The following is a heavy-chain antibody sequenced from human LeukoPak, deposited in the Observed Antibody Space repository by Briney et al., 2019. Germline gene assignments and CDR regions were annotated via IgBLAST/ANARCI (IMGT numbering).Heavy chain of an antibody. Sequence: GGSLRLSCAASGFTFSNYWMSWVRQAPGKGLEYVANIKQDGSETYYVDSVKGRFTISRDNAKTSLYLQMNSLRVEDTAVYYCARDQGIMFFDNWGQGTLVTVSS. J-gene: IGHJ4*02. CDR2: IKQDGSET. V-gene: IGHV3-7*01. D-gene: IGHD2-21*01. CDR1: GFTFSNYW. CDR3: ARDQGIMFFDN.